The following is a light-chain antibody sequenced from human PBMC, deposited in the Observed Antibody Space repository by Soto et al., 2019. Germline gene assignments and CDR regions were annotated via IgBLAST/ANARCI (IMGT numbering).Light chain of an antibody. V-gene: IGKV1-5*01. J-gene: IGKJ1*01. CDR2: DAS. Sequence: DIQMTQSPSTLSASVGDRVTITCRASQNIRTWLSWYQQKPGKAPNLLIFDASSLHSGVPSRFSGSGSGTEFTLTISSLQPDDFATYYCQHYNSYSEAFGQGTKVDI. CDR3: QHYNSYSEA. CDR1: QNIRTW.